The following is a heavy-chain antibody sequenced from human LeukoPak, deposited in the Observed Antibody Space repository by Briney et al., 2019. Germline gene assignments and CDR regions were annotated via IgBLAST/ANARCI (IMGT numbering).Heavy chain of an antibody. CDR3: ASPNYGGNWSQNDY. J-gene: IGHJ4*02. Sequence: PGGSLRLSCAASGFTFSSYAMSWVRQAPGKGLEWVSAISGSGGSTYYADSVKGRFTISRDNFKNTLYLQMNSLRAEDTAVYYCASPNYGGNWSQNDYWGQGTLVTVSS. D-gene: IGHD4-23*01. CDR2: ISGSGGST. CDR1: GFTFSSYA. V-gene: IGHV3-23*01.